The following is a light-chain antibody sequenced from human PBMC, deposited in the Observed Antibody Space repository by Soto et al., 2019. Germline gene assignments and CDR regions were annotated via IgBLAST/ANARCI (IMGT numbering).Light chain of an antibody. CDR2: GNS. J-gene: IGLJ1*01. Sequence: QSVLTQPPSVSGAPGQRVTISCTGSSSNIGAGYDVHWYQQLPGTAPKLLIYGNSNRPSGVPDRFSGSKSGTSASLAITGLQAEDEADYYCQSYDSRLRGYVVGTGTKLSVL. V-gene: IGLV1-40*01. CDR3: QSYDSRLRGYV. CDR1: SSNIGAGYD.